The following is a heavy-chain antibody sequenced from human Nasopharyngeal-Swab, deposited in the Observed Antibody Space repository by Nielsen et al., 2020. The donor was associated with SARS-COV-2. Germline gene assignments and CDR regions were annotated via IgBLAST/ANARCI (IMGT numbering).Heavy chain of an antibody. V-gene: IGHV3-30*18. CDR3: AKDTTGYSSGWFYYYYYMDV. D-gene: IGHD6-19*01. J-gene: IGHJ6*03. CDR2: ISYDGSNK. Sequence: GASLNISCASSGFTSSSYGMHGVRPAPGKGLEWVAVISYDGSNKYYADSVKGRFTIPRDNSKNMLYLQMNSVKAEDTAVYYCAKDTTGYSSGWFYYYYYMDVWGKGSTVTVSS. CDR1: GFTSSSYG.